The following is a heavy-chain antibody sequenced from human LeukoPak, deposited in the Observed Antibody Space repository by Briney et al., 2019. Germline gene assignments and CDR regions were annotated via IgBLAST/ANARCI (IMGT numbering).Heavy chain of an antibody. D-gene: IGHD3-9*01. J-gene: IGHJ4*02. V-gene: IGHV3-20*04. CDR2: INWNGGST. CDR1: GFTFDDYG. Sequence: SGGSLRLSCAASGFTFDDYGMSWVRQAPGKGLEWVSGINWNGGSTGYADSVKGRFTISRDNSKNTLYLQMNSLRAEDTAVYYCASLIDGILTGYPIFDYWGQGTLVTVSS. CDR3: ASLIDGILTGYPIFDY.